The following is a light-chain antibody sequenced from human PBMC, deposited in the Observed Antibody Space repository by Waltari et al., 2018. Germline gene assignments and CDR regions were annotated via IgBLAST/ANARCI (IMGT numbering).Light chain of an antibody. Sequence: EIALTQSPGTLSLSPGERATLSCRASQSVSSNYLTWYQQRPGQAPRLLVYGASIRATGIADRFSGSGSGRDFTLTISRLEPGDFGVYYCHQYGSSRYTFGQGTKLEIK. CDR3: HQYGSSRYT. CDR1: QSVSSNY. CDR2: GAS. J-gene: IGKJ2*01. V-gene: IGKV3-20*01.